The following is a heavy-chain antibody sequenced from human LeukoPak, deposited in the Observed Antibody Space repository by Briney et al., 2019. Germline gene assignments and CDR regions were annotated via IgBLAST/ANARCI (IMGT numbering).Heavy chain of an antibody. D-gene: IGHD1-1*01. J-gene: IGHJ4*02. CDR1: GYTLTELS. Sequence: ASVKVSCKVSGYTLTELSKHWVRQAPGKGLEWMGGFDPEDGETIYAQKFQGRVTMTEDTSTDTAYMELSSLRSEDTAVYYCATDELERRIFDYWGQGTLVTVSS. CDR3: ATDELERRIFDY. V-gene: IGHV1-24*01. CDR2: FDPEDGET.